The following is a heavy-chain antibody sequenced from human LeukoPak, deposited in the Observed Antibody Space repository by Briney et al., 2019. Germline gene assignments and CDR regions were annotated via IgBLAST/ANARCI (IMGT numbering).Heavy chain of an antibody. CDR1: GYTFTSYG. CDR3: ARDTILSGYSSGWYYYGMDV. Sequence: ALVKVTCKASGYTFTSYGISWVRQAPGQGLEWMGWISAYNGNTNYAQKLQGRVTMTTDTSTSTAYMELRSLRSDDTAVYYCARDTILSGYSSGWYYYGMDVWGKGTTVTVSS. CDR2: ISAYNGNT. D-gene: IGHD6-19*01. V-gene: IGHV1-18*04. J-gene: IGHJ6*04.